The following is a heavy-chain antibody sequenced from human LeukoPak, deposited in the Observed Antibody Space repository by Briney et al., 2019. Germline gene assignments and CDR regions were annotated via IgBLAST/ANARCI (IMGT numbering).Heavy chain of an antibody. CDR3: ARGPRNSSSYQYFQH. CDR1: GFTFSDYS. D-gene: IGHD6-13*01. Sequence: PGGSLRLSCTASGFTFSDYSMNWVRQAPGKGLEWVSSISSSSAYIYYADSVKGRFTVSRDNAENSLSLQMNSLRAEDSAIYHCARGPRNSSSYQYFQHWGQGTLVTVSA. CDR2: ISSSSAYI. V-gene: IGHV3-21*01. J-gene: IGHJ1*01.